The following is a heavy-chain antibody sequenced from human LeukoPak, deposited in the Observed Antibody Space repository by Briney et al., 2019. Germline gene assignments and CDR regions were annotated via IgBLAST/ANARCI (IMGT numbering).Heavy chain of an antibody. CDR3: ASWPGSGKNEDYDYVWGSYLLNFDY. CDR2: IKQDGSEK. D-gene: IGHD3-16*02. V-gene: IGHV3-7*01. Sequence: PGGSLRLSCAASGFTFSSYSMNWVRQAPGKGLEWVANIKQDGSEKYYVDSVKGRFTISRDNAKNSLYLQMNSLRAEDTAVYYCASWPGSGKNEDYDYVWGSYLLNFDYWGQGTLVTVSS. J-gene: IGHJ4*02. CDR1: GFTFSSYS.